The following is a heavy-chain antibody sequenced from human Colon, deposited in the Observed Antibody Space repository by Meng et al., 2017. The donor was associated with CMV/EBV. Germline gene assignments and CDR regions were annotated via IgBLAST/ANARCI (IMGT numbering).Heavy chain of an antibody. CDR3: VRGHYDGA. CDR1: RFRFSDFW. Sequence: GESLKISCTVSRFRFSDFWMNWVRQAPGKGLKWVANIQADGSETYYADSVKGRFIISRDNAKNSLFLQMNSLRVEDTAVYFCVRGHYDGAWGHGTLVTVSS. CDR2: IQADGSET. V-gene: IGHV3-7*04. D-gene: IGHD3-16*01. J-gene: IGHJ4*03.